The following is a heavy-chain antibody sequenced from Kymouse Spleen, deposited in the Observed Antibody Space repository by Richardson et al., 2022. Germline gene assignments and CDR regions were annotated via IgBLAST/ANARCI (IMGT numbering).Heavy chain of an antibody. CDR3: AKSGYCSSTSCYGGDFFDY. D-gene: IGHD2-2*02. CDR2: ISGSGGST. Sequence: EVQLVESGGGLVQPGGSLRLSCAASGFTFSSYAMSWVRQAPGKGLEWVSAISGSGGSTYYADSVKGRFTISRDNSKNTLYLQMNSLRAEDTAVYYCAKSGYCSSTSCYGGDFFDYWGQGTLVTVSS. V-gene: IGHV3-23*04. CDR1: GFTFSSYA. J-gene: IGHJ4*02.